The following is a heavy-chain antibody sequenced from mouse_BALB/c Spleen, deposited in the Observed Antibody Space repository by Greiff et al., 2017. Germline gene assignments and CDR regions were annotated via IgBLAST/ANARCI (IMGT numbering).Heavy chain of an antibody. CDR3: ARSNYCSSSWFAY. D-gene: IGHD1-1*01. Sequence: VQLQQSGPELVKPGASVKMSCKASGYTFTRYGIQWVKQRPGKGLGWIGEIFPGTGTTYYNEKFKGKATLTVDTSSSTAYMELRSLTSEDTEVYYCARSNYCSSSWFAYWGQGTPVTVSA. CDR1: GYTFTRYG. CDR2: IFPGTGTT. V-gene: IGHV1S132*01. J-gene: IGHJ3*01.